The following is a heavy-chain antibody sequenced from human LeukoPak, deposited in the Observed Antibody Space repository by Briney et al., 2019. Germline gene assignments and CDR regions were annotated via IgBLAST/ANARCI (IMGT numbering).Heavy chain of an antibody. J-gene: IGHJ6*03. CDR1: GFTVSSNY. V-gene: IGHV3-66*01. CDR3: ARDGQWLYERYYYMDV. CDR2: IYSGGST. D-gene: IGHD3-22*01. Sequence: GGSLRLSCAASGFTVSSNYMSWVRQAPGKGLEWVSVIYSGGSTYYADSVKGRFTISRDNAKNSLYLQMNSLRAEDTAVYYCARDGQWLYERYYYMDVWGKGTTVTISS.